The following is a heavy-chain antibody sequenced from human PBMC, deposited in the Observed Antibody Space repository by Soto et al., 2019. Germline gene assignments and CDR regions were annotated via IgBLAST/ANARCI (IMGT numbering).Heavy chain of an antibody. V-gene: IGHV1-18*01. CDR2: INNYSGNT. J-gene: IGHJ5*02. D-gene: IGHD3-10*01. CDR3: ARTYYYGSGTHYRFDP. Sequence: QVEVVQSGAEVKKPGASVKVSCETSGYTFSSYGTNWVRQAAGHGLGWMGWINNYSGNTKYAQRFQGRITMSTDTSTSTAYMEVRSLTYDDTAVYYCARTYYYGSGTHYRFDPWGQGTLVTVSS. CDR1: GYTFSSYG.